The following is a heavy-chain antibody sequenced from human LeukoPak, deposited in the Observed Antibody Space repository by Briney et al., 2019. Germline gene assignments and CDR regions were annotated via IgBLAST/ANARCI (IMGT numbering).Heavy chain of an antibody. V-gene: IGHV3-23*01. CDR3: AKAYSSGRPGDAFDI. CDR2: IRGSGGST. J-gene: IGHJ3*02. CDR1: GFTFSSYA. Sequence: GGSLRLSCAASGFTFSSYAMSWVRQAPGKGLEWVSAIRGSGGSTYYADSVRGRFTISRDNSKNTLYVQMNSLRAEDTAVYYCAKAYSSGRPGDAFDIWGQGTMVTVSS. D-gene: IGHD6-25*01.